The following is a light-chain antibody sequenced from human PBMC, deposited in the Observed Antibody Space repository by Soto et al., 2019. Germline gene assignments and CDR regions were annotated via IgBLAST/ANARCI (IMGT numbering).Light chain of an antibody. V-gene: IGKV3-20*01. CDR1: QSVSSSH. J-gene: IGKJ1*01. CDR3: QQYGASPWT. CDR2: DTS. Sequence: EFELTQSPGTLCFSPWARAALSCWASQSVSSSHLAWYQQKRGQAPRLLIYDTSTRATGIPDRFSGSGSGTDFTLTISRLEPEDFAAYHCQQYGASPWTFGQGTKVDIK.